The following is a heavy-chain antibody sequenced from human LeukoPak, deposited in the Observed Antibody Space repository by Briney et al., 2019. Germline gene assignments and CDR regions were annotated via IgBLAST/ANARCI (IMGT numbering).Heavy chain of an antibody. CDR2: ISGSGGST. CDR3: RVVPAAMSGS. Sequence: PGGSLSLSCAASGFTFSSYAMSWVRQAPGKGLEWVFAISGSGGSTYYADSVKGRFTISRDNSKNTLYLQMNSLRAEDTAVYYCRVVPAAMSGSWGQGTLVTVSS. V-gene: IGHV3-23*01. J-gene: IGHJ5*02. D-gene: IGHD2-2*01. CDR1: GFTFSSYA.